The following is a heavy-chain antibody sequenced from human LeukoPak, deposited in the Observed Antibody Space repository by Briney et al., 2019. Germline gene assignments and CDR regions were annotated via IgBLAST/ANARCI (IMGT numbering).Heavy chain of an antibody. CDR1: GFTFSSYA. D-gene: IGHD2-15*01. J-gene: IGHJ4*02. Sequence: GGSLRLSCAASGFTFSSYAMSWVRQAPGKGLEWVSAISGSGGSTYYADSAKGRFTISRDNSKNTLYLQMNSLRAEDTAVYYCAKGPGPVAATLADYWGQGTLVTVSS. CDR2: ISGSGGST. CDR3: AKGPGPVAATLADY. V-gene: IGHV3-23*01.